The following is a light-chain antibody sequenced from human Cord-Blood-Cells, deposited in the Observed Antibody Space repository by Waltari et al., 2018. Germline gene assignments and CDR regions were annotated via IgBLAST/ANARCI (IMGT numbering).Light chain of an antibody. V-gene: IGLV2-23*01. CDR2: AGS. CDR1: SRDVREYNL. J-gene: IGLJ1*01. CDR3: CSYAGSSTYV. Sequence: QSALNKPAYAPGAPGQSITISCPGTSRDVREYNLCLGYQQQPGKAPKLMIYAGSKRPSGVSNRFSGSKAGNTASLTISGLQAEDEADYYCCSYAGSSTYVFGTGTKVTVL.